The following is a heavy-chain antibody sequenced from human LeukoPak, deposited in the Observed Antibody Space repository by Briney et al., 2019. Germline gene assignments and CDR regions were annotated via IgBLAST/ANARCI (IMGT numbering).Heavy chain of an antibody. CDR1: GFTFSSYA. D-gene: IGHD1-1*01. Sequence: PGGSLRLSCAASGFTFSSYAMHWVRQAPGKGLEWVAVISYDGSNKYYADSVKGRFTISRDNSKNTLYLQMNSLRAEDTAVYYCVRDDWNHEDLFDYWGQGTLVTVSS. CDR2: ISYDGSNK. V-gene: IGHV3-30-3*01. CDR3: VRDDWNHEDLFDY. J-gene: IGHJ4*02.